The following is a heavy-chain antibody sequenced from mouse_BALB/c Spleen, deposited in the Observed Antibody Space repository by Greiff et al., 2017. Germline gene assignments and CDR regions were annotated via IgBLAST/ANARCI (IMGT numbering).Heavy chain of an antibody. CDR2: ISSGGSYT. CDR3: ARQEYGNYVNWYFDV. CDR1: GFTFSSYG. J-gene: IGHJ1*01. D-gene: IGHD2-10*02. Sequence: EVQLVESGGDLVKPGGSLKLSCAASGFTFSSYGMSWVRQTPDKRLEWVATISSGGSYTYYPDSVKGRFTISRDNAKNTLYLQMSSLKSEDTAMYYCARQEYGNYVNWYFDVWGAGTTVTVSS. V-gene: IGHV5-6*01.